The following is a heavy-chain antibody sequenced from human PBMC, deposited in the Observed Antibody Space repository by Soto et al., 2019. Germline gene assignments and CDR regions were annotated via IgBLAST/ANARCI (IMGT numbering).Heavy chain of an antibody. Sequence: ASVKVSCKASGDTFSSYAISWVRQAPGQGPEWMGGIIPIFGSVNYAQKFQGRVTITADESTGTAYMELSSPRSEDTAVYYYARDTALVRSGYYYSGMDVWGQGTTVTVSS. J-gene: IGHJ6*02. D-gene: IGHD5-18*01. V-gene: IGHV1-69*13. CDR1: GDTFSSYA. CDR3: ARDTALVRSGYYYSGMDV. CDR2: IIPIFGSV.